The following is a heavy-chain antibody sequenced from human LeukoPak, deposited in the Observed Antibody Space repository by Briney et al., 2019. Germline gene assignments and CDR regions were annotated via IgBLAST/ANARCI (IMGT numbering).Heavy chain of an antibody. J-gene: IGHJ6*03. Sequence: PETPSLTCTVSGDSTSSYYWSWIRQPAGKGREWIGRIYTSGSTNYNPSLKSRVTMSVDTSKDQFSLRLSSVTAADTAVYYCARVRPHYDILTGYYLPYYYYMDVWGKGTTVTVSS. D-gene: IGHD3-9*01. CDR1: GDSTSSYY. CDR2: IYTSGST. CDR3: ARVRPHYDILTGYYLPYYYYMDV. V-gene: IGHV4-4*07.